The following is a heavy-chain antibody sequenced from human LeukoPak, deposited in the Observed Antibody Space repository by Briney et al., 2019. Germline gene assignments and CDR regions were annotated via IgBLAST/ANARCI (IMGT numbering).Heavy chain of an antibody. CDR3: ARDLDYYDSSGYYLTTSNLIDY. CDR1: GYTFTSYG. D-gene: IGHD3-22*01. V-gene: IGHV1-18*01. Sequence: ASVKVSCKASGYTFTSYGINWVRQAPGQGLEWMGWISAYNGNTNYAQKLQGRVTMTTDTSTSTAYMELWSLRSDDTAVYYCARDLDYYDSSGYYLTTSNLIDYWGQGTLVTVSS. CDR2: ISAYNGNT. J-gene: IGHJ4*02.